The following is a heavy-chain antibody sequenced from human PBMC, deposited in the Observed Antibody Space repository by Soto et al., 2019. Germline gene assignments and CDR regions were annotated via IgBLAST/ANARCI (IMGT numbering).Heavy chain of an antibody. J-gene: IGHJ4*02. Sequence: DVQLVQSGAEVKEPGESLKISCKASGYIFTNYWIGWVRQMPGKGLEWMGIIYPGDSDTRYSPSFQCQVTISADKSISPAYLQWNSLKASDTAMYYCARHWGDAVGGQDWGQGTLVTVSS. V-gene: IGHV5-51*01. CDR1: GYIFTNYW. CDR3: ARHWGDAVGGQD. CDR2: IYPGDSDT. D-gene: IGHD6-19*01.